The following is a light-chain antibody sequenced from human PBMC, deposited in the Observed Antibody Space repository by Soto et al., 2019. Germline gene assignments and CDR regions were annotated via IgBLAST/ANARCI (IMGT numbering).Light chain of an antibody. V-gene: IGLV2-23*02. CDR3: CSYANGNTLV. CDR1: SSDVGCYDF. J-gene: IGLJ2*01. Sequence: QSVLTQPASVSGSPGQSITISCTGTSSDVGCYDFVSWYQHHPGTAPKLILYEVTKRPSGVSNRFSGSKSGNTASLTISGLQTEDDAHYYCCSYANGNTLVFGGGTKVTVL. CDR2: EVT.